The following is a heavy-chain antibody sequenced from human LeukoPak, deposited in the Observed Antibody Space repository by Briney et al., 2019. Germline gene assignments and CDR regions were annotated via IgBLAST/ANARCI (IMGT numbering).Heavy chain of an antibody. J-gene: IGHJ4*02. CDR3: ATMSTVIRPFDY. V-gene: IGHV3-21*01. CDR1: GFTFSTYT. D-gene: IGHD4-11*01. CDR2: ISSSNSFI. Sequence: GWSLRLSCAASGFTFSTYTMNWVRQAPGKGLEWVSSISSSNSFIYYADSVKGRFIVSRDNAKNSVYLQMNSLRAEDTAVYYCATMSTVIRPFDYWGQGTLVTVSS.